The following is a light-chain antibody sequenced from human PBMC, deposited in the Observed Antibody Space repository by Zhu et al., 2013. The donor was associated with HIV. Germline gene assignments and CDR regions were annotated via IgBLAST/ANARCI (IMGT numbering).Light chain of an antibody. J-gene: IGKJ3*01. Sequence: EIVMTQSPATLSVSPGERATLSCRASQSVSSNLAWYQQKPGQAPRLLIYGASTRATGIPARFSGGGSGTEFSLTISSLQSEDFAVYHCQQYHKWPLTFGPGTKVDIK. CDR1: QSVSSN. CDR3: QQYHKWPLT. CDR2: GAS. V-gene: IGKV3-15*01.